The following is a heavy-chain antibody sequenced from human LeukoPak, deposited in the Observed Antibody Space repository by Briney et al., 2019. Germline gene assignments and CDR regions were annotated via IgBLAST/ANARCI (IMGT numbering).Heavy chain of an antibody. Sequence: GESLKVSCKGSGYRFTTYWIGWVRQMPGKGLEWMGIIYPGDSDTRYSPSFQGQVTISADKSITTAYLQWNSLKASDTAMYYCARQTGDNAFDIWGRGTMVTVSS. CDR3: ARQTGDNAFDI. J-gene: IGHJ3*02. V-gene: IGHV5-51*01. CDR1: GYRFTTYW. D-gene: IGHD7-27*01. CDR2: IYPGDSDT.